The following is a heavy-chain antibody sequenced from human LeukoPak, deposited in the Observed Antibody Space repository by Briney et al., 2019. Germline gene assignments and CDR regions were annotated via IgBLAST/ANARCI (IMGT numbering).Heavy chain of an antibody. Sequence: PGGSLRLSCAASGFTFSSFEMNWVRQTPGKGLEWVSFISGGGTTIYYADSVKGRFTISRDNAKKSLYLQMNSLRAEDTAVYYCASLDAGSGSWLMGENWSDSWGQGALVTVSS. CDR2: ISGGGTTI. J-gene: IGHJ5*01. CDR3: ASLDAGSGSWLMGENWSDS. CDR1: GFTFSSFE. D-gene: IGHD3-10*01. V-gene: IGHV3-48*03.